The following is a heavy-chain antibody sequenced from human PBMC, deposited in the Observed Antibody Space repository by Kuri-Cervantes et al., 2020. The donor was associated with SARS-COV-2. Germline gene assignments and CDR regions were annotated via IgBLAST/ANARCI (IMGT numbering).Heavy chain of an antibody. Sequence: GGSLRLACAACRFTLRSYAMHWVRRAPGKGLEWVAVISYDGSNKYYADSVKGRFTISRDNSKNTLYLQMNSLRAEDTAVYYCARDGGYSSSWYGFSEYYFDYWGQGTLVTVSS. J-gene: IGHJ4*02. CDR2: ISYDGSNK. D-gene: IGHD6-13*01. CDR3: ARDGGYSSSWYGFSEYYFDY. CDR1: RFTLRSYA. V-gene: IGHV3-30-3*01.